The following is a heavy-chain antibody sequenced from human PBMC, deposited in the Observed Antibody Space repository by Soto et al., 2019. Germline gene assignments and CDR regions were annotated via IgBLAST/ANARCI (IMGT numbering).Heavy chain of an antibody. Sequence: PGGSLRLSCAASGFTFSDYYMSWIRQAPGKGLEWVSYISSSSSYTNYADSVKGRFTISRDNAKNSLYLQMNSLRAEDTAVYYCARDIRRIAAVGCFDYWGQGTLVTSPQ. V-gene: IGHV3-11*05. CDR1: GFTFSDYY. D-gene: IGHD6-13*01. CDR3: ARDIRRIAAVGCFDY. J-gene: IGHJ4*02. CDR2: ISSSSSYT.